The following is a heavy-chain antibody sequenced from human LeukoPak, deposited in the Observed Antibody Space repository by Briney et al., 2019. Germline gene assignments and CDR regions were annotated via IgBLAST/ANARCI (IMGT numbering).Heavy chain of an antibody. V-gene: IGHV3-7*01. Sequence: GGSLTLSCAASGFTFSSYWMSWVRQAPGKGLEWVANIKQDGSEKYYVDSVKGRFTISRDNAKNSLYLQMNSLRAEDTAVYYCATMKVPAALDYWGQGTLVTVSS. D-gene: IGHD2-2*01. J-gene: IGHJ4*02. CDR2: IKQDGSEK. CDR1: GFTFSSYW. CDR3: ATMKVPAALDY.